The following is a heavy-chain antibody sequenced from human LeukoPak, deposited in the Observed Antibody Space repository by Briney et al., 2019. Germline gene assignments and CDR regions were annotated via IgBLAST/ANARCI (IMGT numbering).Heavy chain of an antibody. J-gene: IGHJ6*03. V-gene: IGHV4-59*01. D-gene: IGHD3-22*01. CDR1: GGSISSYY. Sequence: SETLSLTCTVSGGSISSYYWSWIRQPPGKGLEWIGYIYYSGSTNYNPSLKSRVTISVDTSKNQFSLKLSSVTAADTAVYYCARAKRVPVYYDSSGYYYYYYYMDVWGKGTTVTVSS. CDR3: ARAKRVPVYYDSSGYYYYYYYMDV. CDR2: IYYSGST.